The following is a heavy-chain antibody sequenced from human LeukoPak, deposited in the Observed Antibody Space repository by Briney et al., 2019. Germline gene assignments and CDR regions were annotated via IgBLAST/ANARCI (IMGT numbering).Heavy chain of an antibody. Sequence: ASVKVSCKASGYTFTGYYMHWVRQAPGQGLEWMGWINPNSGGTNYAQKFQGRVTMTRDMSISTACMELSRLRSDDTAVYYCARVVVVPAARSYYYYGMDVWGQGTTVTVSS. CDR3: ARVVVVPAARSYYYYGMDV. CDR1: GYTFTGYY. J-gene: IGHJ6*02. CDR2: INPNSGGT. V-gene: IGHV1-2*02. D-gene: IGHD2-2*01.